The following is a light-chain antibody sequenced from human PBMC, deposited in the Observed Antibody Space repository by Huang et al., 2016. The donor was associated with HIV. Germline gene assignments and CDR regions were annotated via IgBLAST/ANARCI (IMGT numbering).Light chain of an antibody. CDR1: QSLLHSNVYNY. V-gene: IGKV2-28*01. J-gene: IGKJ3*01. Sequence: DIVMTQSPLSLPVTPGEPASISCRSSQSLLHSNVYNYLDLYLQKPGQSPQVLIFLCSNRASGVPDRFIGSGSGTMFTLKISRVEAEDVGVYYCIQSLQTPFTFGPGTKVDIK. CDR3: IQSLQTPFT. CDR2: LCS.